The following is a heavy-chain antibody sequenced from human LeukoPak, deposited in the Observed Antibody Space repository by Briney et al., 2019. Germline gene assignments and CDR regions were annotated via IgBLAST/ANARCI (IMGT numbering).Heavy chain of an antibody. J-gene: IGHJ6*02. CDR3: AKDLSGSSWYPEYPNYYYHYGMDV. V-gene: IGHV3-30*04. D-gene: IGHD6-13*01. Sequence: PGGSLRLSCAASGFTFSSYAMHWVRQAPGKGLEWVAVISYDGSNKYYADSVKGRFTISRDNSKNTLDLQMNSLRAEDTAVYYCAKDLSGSSWYPEYPNYYYHYGMDVWGQGTTVTVSS. CDR1: GFTFSSYA. CDR2: ISYDGSNK.